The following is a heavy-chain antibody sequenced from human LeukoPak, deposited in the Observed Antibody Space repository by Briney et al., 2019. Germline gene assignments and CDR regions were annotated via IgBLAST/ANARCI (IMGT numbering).Heavy chain of an antibody. CDR2: ISWNSGSI. Sequence: GRSLRLSCAASGFTFDDYAMHWVRQAPGKGLEWVSGISWNSGSIGYADSVKGRFTISRDNAKNSLYLQMNSLRAEDTALYYCAKDIGPYYYGMDVWGQGTTVTVSS. CDR1: GFTFDDYA. V-gene: IGHV3-9*01. J-gene: IGHJ6*02. CDR3: AKDIGPYYYGMDV.